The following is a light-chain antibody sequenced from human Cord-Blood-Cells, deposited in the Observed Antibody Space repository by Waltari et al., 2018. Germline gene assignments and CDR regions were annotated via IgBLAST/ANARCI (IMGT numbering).Light chain of an antibody. CDR1: SSDVGSYNL. CDR3: CSYAGSSYV. V-gene: IGLV2-23*01. CDR2: EGR. Sequence: QSALTQPASVSGPPGQSITISCTGTSSDVGSYNLVSWYQQHPDKAPKLMIYEGRKRPAGVSTRSSGYKSGTTASLTISGLPAEDDADYCCCSYAGSSYVFGTGTKVTVL. J-gene: IGLJ1*01.